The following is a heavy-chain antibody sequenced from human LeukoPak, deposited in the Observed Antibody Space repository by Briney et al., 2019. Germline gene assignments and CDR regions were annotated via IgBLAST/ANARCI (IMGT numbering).Heavy chain of an antibody. CDR1: GFTFSNYA. CDR3: AKKRVITTPDAIDWYFDL. Sequence: GGSLRLSCAASGFTFSNYAMAWVRQAPGKGLEWVSILSGSGGATYYADSVKGRFTISRDNSENTLFLRMNNLGAEDTALYYCAKKRVITTPDAIDWYFDLWGRGTLVTVSS. D-gene: IGHD1-1*01. V-gene: IGHV3-23*01. J-gene: IGHJ2*01. CDR2: LSGSGGAT.